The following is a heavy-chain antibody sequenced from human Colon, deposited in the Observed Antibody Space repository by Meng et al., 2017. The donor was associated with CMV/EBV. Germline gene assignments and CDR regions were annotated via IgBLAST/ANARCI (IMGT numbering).Heavy chain of an antibody. J-gene: IGHJ6*02. CDR3: ARDEVFGVVNARYYYYYGMDV. V-gene: IGHV1-2*02. CDR1: GYTFTGYY. CDR2: INPNSGGT. Sequence: ASVKVSCKASGYTFTGYYMHWVRQAPGQGLEWMGWINPNSGGTNYAQKFQGRVTMTRDTSISTAYMELSRLRSDDTAVYYCARDEVFGVVNARYYYYYGMDVWGQGTTVTVSS. D-gene: IGHD3-3*01.